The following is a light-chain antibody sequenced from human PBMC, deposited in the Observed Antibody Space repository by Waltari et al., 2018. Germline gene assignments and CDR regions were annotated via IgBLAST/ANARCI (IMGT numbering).Light chain of an antibody. CDR1: SSDVGGYNY. CDR3: CSYAGSYSLV. J-gene: IGLJ2*01. V-gene: IGLV2-11*01. Sequence: QSALTQPRSVSGSPGQSVTISCTGTSSDVGGYNYVSWYQQHPGKAPKLMIYDVNKRPSGVPVRVSGSKSGNTASLTISGLQAEDEADFYCCSYAGSYSLVFGGGTKLTVL. CDR2: DVN.